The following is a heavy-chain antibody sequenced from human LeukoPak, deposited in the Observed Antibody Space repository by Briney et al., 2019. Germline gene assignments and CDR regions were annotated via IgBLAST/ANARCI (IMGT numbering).Heavy chain of an antibody. Sequence: GTSVKVSCKASGFTFTSSAMQWVRQARGQRLEWIGWIVVGSGNTNYAQKFQERVTITRDTSTSTAYMELSSLRSEDTAVYYCAAFIVATSNFVDYWGQGTLVTVSS. J-gene: IGHJ4*02. D-gene: IGHD5-12*01. CDR1: GFTFTSSA. CDR2: IVVGSGNT. CDR3: AAFIVATSNFVDY. V-gene: IGHV1-58*02.